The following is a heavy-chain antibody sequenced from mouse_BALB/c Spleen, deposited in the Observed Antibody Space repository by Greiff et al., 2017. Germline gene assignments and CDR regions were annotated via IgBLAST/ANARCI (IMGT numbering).Heavy chain of an antibody. Sequence: VQLQESGAELVRPGSSVKISCKASGYAFSSYWMNWVKQRPGQGLEWIGQIYPGDGDTNYNGKFKGKATLTADKSSSTAYMQLSSLTSEDSAVYFCARAKFYGNYSYYFDYWGQGTTLTVSS. J-gene: IGHJ2*01. D-gene: IGHD2-1*01. CDR1: GYAFSSYW. V-gene: IGHV1-80*01. CDR2: IYPGDGDT. CDR3: ARAKFYGNYSYYFDY.